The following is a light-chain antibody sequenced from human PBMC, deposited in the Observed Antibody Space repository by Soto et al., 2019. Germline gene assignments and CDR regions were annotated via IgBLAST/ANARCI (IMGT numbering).Light chain of an antibody. J-gene: IGKJ1*01. CDR1: QSISSW. CDR2: AAS. Sequence: DVRMTQSPSSLSASVGDRVTITCRASQSISSWLAWYQQKPGKAPKLLIFAASSLQSGVPSRFSGSRSGPDFTLTISSLQPEDFETYYCQQSYSSPPTFGQGTKVDIK. CDR3: QQSYSSPPT. V-gene: IGKV1-39*01.